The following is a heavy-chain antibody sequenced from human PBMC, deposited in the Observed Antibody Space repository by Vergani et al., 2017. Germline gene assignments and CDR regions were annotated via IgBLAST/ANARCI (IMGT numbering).Heavy chain of an antibody. CDR3: ARVVFDCTNGVCPLDY. CDR1: GYTFTSYD. CDR2: MNPNSGNT. D-gene: IGHD2-8*01. Sequence: QVQLVQSGAEVKKPGASVKVSCKASGYTFTSYDINWVRQATGQGLEWMGWMNPNSGNTGYAQKFQGRVTMTRNTSISTAYMELSSLRSEDTAVYYCARVVFDCTNGVCPLDYWGQGTLVTVSS. V-gene: IGHV1-8*01. J-gene: IGHJ4*02.